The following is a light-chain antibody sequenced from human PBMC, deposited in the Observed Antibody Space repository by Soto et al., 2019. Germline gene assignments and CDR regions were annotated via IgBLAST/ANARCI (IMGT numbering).Light chain of an antibody. Sequence: QSALTQPASVSGSPGQSITISCTGTSSDVGSYNLVSWYQQHPGKAPKLMIYEGSKGPSGVSNRFSGSKSGNTASLTISGLQAEDEADYYCCSYAGRVFGGGTKLTVL. V-gene: IGLV2-23*01. CDR2: EGS. J-gene: IGLJ2*01. CDR3: CSYAGRV. CDR1: SSDVGSYNL.